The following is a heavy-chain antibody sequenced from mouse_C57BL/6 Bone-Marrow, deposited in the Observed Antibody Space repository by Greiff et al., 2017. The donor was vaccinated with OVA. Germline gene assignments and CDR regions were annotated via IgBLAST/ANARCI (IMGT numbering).Heavy chain of an antibody. CDR3: TRRITTGVLEG. J-gene: IGHJ2*01. V-gene: IGHV1-82*01. CDR2: IYPGDGDT. D-gene: IGHD1-1*01. Sequence: QVQLQQSGPELVKPGASVKISCKASGYAFSSSWMNWVKQRPGKGLEWIGRIYPGDGDTNYNGKFKGKATLTADKSSSTAYMQLSSLTSEYSAVYFCTRRITTGVLEGWGQGTTLTVSS. CDR1: GYAFSSSW.